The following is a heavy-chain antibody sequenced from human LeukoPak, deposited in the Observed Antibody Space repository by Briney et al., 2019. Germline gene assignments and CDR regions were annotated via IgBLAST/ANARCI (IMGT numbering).Heavy chain of an antibody. CDR1: GYTFTGYY. Sequence: GASVKVSCKASGYTFTGYYMHWVRQAPGQGLEWRGWTNPNSGATNYAQKFQGRVTMTRDTSISTAYMELSRLRSDDTAVYYCAREWVEDSGSYLPVSAQTQNWFDPWGQGTLVTVSS. V-gene: IGHV1-2*02. J-gene: IGHJ5*02. CDR2: TNPNSGAT. D-gene: IGHD1-26*01. CDR3: AREWVEDSGSYLPVSAQTQNWFDP.